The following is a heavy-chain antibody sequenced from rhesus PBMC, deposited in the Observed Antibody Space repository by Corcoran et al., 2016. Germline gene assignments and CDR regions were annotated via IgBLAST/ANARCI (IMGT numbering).Heavy chain of an antibody. V-gene: IGHV4-169*01. J-gene: IGHJ4*01. Sequence: QLQLQESGPGLVKPSETLSVTCAVSGGSISSSYWSWIRQAPGKGLEWIGYIYGSGSSTNYNPSLTSRVTLSVATSKNQLSLKLSSVTAADTAVYYCARVKTWNFDYWGQGVLVTVSS. CDR3: ARVKTWNFDY. CDR1: GGSISSSY. CDR2: IYGSGSST. D-gene: IGHD1-38*01.